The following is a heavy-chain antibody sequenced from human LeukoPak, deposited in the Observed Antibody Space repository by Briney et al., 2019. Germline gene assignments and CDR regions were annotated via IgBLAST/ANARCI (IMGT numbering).Heavy chain of an antibody. V-gene: IGHV4-4*07. CDR3: ASGGYTYGYYFDN. CDR2: IYTSGTA. D-gene: IGHD5-18*01. CDR1: GGSIGPYY. Sequence: TSSETLSLTCIVSGGSIGPYYWSWIRQAAGKGPEWIGRIYTSGTADYNPALKGRVFLSVDTAKNQFSLKVTSVTAADTAVYYCASGGYTYGYYFDNWGQGTLSTVSS. J-gene: IGHJ4*02.